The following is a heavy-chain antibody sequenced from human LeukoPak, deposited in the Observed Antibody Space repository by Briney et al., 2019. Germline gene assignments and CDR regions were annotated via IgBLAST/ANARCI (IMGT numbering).Heavy chain of an antibody. Sequence: PGGSLRLSCAASEFTLSSYNMKWVRRAPGKGLEGVSSISYRSSDIEYADSVKGRFTISRDNAKQLLYLQMNSLRAEDTAVYYCARVYSSSWYSGYLYMDVWGKGTTVTVSS. CDR3: ARVYSSSWYSGYLYMDV. D-gene: IGHD6-13*01. J-gene: IGHJ6*03. V-gene: IGHV3-21*01. CDR2: ISYRSSDI. CDR1: EFTLSSYN.